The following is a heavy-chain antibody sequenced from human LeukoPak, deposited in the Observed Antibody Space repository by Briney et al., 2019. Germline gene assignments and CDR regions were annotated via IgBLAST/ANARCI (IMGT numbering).Heavy chain of an antibody. CDR2: INPNSGGT. CDR3: ARGPYRIVVVPAAITSFDY. J-gene: IGHJ4*02. Sequence: ASVKVSCKASGYTFTSYDINWVRQAPGQGLEWMGWINPNSGGTNYAQKFQGRVTMTRDTSISTAYMELSRLRSDDTAVYYCARGPYRIVVVPAAITSFDYWGQGTLVTVSS. D-gene: IGHD2-2*01. V-gene: IGHV1-2*02. CDR1: GYTFTSYD.